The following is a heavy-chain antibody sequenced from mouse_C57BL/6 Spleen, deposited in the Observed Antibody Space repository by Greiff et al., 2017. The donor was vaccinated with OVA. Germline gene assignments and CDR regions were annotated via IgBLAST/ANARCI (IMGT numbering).Heavy chain of an antibody. J-gene: IGHJ2*01. Sequence: QVQLQQPGAGLVKPGASVKLSCKASGYTFTSYWMHWVKQRPGQGLEWIGMIHPNSGSTNYNEKFKSKATLTVDKSSSTAYMQLSSLTSEDSAVYYCARSEDYGSSYKRYFDYWGQGTTLTVSS. V-gene: IGHV1-64*01. CDR2: IHPNSGST. D-gene: IGHD1-1*01. CDR3: ARSEDYGSSYKRYFDY. CDR1: GYTFTSYW.